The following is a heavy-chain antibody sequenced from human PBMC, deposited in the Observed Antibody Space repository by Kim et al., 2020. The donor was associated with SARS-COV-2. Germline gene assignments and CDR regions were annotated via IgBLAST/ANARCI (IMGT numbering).Heavy chain of an antibody. CDR3: ARKDCSGGSCAFDP. J-gene: IGHJ5*02. Sequence: AGSVTGRVTISRDNAKSMLYLQMNSLRDEDTAVYHCARKDCSGGSCAFDPWGQGTLVTVSS. V-gene: IGHV3-74*01. D-gene: IGHD2-15*01.